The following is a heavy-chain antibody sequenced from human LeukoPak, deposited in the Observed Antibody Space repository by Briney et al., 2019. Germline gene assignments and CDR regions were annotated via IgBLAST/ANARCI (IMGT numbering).Heavy chain of an antibody. D-gene: IGHD6-13*01. Sequence: GGALRLSCAASGFTFSSYGMHWVRQAPGKGLEWVAFIRYDGSNKYYAHSVKGRFTISKDNSKNTLYLQMNSLRAEDTAVYYCAKDEWVAAAGTALTWYYYGMDVWGQGTTVTVSS. CDR2: IRYDGSNK. V-gene: IGHV3-30*02. J-gene: IGHJ6*02. CDR3: AKDEWVAAAGTALTWYYYGMDV. CDR1: GFTFSSYG.